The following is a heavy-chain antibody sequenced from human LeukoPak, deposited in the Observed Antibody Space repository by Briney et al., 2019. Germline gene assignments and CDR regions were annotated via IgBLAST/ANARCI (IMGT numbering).Heavy chain of an antibody. CDR3: ASVEMATIGFEH. Sequence: ASVKVSCKASGYSFIGYHMHWVRQAPGQGLEWMGWTNPNTGGAKYAQKFQGRVTMTRDTSISTAYMELSSLRSDDTAVYFCASVEMATIGFEHWGQGTLVTVSS. V-gene: IGHV1-2*02. CDR1: GYSFIGYH. CDR2: TNPNTGGA. D-gene: IGHD5-24*01. J-gene: IGHJ4*02.